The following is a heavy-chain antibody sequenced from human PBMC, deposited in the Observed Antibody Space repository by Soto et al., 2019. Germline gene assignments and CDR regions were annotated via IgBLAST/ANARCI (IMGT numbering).Heavy chain of an antibody. CDR3: ARDPGSGHYCDS. V-gene: IGHV1-3*01. CDR2: INPDNANT. Sequence: QVQLVQSEAEVKKPGASVKISCEASGYTFISRALHWVRQAPGQRLEWMGWINPDNANTKYSQNFQGRGTFTRDTSATTAYMELSSLRSEDTAVYFCARDPGSGHYCDSWGQGTLVTVSS. J-gene: IGHJ4*02. D-gene: IGHD2-15*01. CDR1: GYTFISRA.